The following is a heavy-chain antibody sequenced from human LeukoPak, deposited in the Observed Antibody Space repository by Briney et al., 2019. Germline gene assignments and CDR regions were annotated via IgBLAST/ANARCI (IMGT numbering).Heavy chain of an antibody. Sequence: SETLSLTCTVSGGSISSSSYYWGWIRQPPGKGLEWIGSIYYSGSTNYNPSLKSRVTISVDTSKNQFSLKLSSVTAADTAVYYCARGPRGSRGVIDYWGQGTLVTVSS. V-gene: IGHV4-39*07. CDR3: ARGPRGSRGVIDY. CDR1: GGSISSSSYY. CDR2: IYYSGST. D-gene: IGHD3-10*01. J-gene: IGHJ4*02.